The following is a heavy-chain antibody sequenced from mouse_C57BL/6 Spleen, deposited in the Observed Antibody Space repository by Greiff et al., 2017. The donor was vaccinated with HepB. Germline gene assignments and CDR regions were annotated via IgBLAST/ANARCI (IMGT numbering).Heavy chain of an antibody. CDR1: GFTFSSYA. V-gene: IGHV5-4*01. D-gene: IGHD2-4*01. J-gene: IGHJ4*01. Sequence: EVQRVESGGGLVKPGGSLKLSCAASGFTFSSYAMSWVRQTPEKRLEWVATISDGGSYTYYPDNVKGRFTISRDNAKNNLYLQMSHLKSEDTAMYYCARYDYDGSGAMDYWGQGTSVTVSS. CDR3: ARYDYDGSGAMDY. CDR2: ISDGGSYT.